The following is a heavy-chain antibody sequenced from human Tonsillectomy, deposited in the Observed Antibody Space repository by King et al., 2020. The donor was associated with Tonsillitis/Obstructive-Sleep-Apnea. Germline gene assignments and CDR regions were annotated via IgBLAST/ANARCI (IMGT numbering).Heavy chain of an antibody. Sequence: VQLQQWGAGLLKPSETLSLTCAVYGGSFSGYYWSWIRQPPGKGLEWIGEINHSGVTYYTPSLKSRVTISVDTSKNQFSLNLSSVTDADTAIYYSARGAAAGTVDYWGQGALVTVSS. CDR3: ARGAAAGTVDY. J-gene: IGHJ4*02. CDR1: GGSFSGYY. V-gene: IGHV4-34*01. CDR2: INHSGVT. D-gene: IGHD6-13*01.